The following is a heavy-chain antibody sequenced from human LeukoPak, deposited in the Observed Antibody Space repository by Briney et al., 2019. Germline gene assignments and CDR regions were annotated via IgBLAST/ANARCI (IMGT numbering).Heavy chain of an antibody. Sequence: PSETLSLTCTVSGGSISSYYWSWIRQPPGKGLEWIGYIYYSGSTNYNPSLKSQVTISVDTSKNQFSLKLSSVTAADTAVYYCARVLGYCSSTSCPPHWFDPWGQGTLVTVSS. CDR1: GGSISSYY. V-gene: IGHV4-59*01. J-gene: IGHJ5*02. CDR2: IYYSGST. D-gene: IGHD2-2*01. CDR3: ARVLGYCSSTSCPPHWFDP.